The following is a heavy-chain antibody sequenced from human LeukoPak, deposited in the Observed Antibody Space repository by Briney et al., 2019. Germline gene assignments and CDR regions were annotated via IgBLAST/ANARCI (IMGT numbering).Heavy chain of an antibody. J-gene: IGHJ4*02. V-gene: IGHV1-18*01. D-gene: IGHD3-16*01. CDR2: ISGYNGDT. Sequence: ASVKVSCKTSGYTFTSFGISWVRQAAGQGLEWMGWISGYNGDTKYAQNFQGRVTMTTDTPTSIVYMEVRSLRSDDTAVYYCARDGLGYDLGLRLGDSTPDYWGQGTLVTVSS. CDR1: GYTFTSFG. CDR3: ARDGLGYDLGLRLGDSTPDY.